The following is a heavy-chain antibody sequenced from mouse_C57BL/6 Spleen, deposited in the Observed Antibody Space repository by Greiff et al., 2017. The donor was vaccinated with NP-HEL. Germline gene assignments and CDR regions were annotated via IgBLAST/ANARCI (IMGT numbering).Heavy chain of an antibody. CDR1: GYTFTSYW. D-gene: IGHD2-13*01. CDR3: ARNLYGDYAMDY. Sequence: QVQLQQSGAELAKPGASVKLSCKASGYTFTSYWMHWVKQRPGQGLEWIGYINPSSGYTKYNQKFKDKATWTADKSSSTAYMQLSSLTYEDSAVYSCARNLYGDYAMDYWGQGTSVTVSS. V-gene: IGHV1-7*01. CDR2: INPSSGYT. J-gene: IGHJ4*01.